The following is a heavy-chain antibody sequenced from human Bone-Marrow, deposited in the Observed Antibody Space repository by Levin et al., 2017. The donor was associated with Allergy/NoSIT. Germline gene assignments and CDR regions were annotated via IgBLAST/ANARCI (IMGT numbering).Heavy chain of an antibody. CDR2: ISWNSGSI. V-gene: IGHV3-9*01. Sequence: SLKISCAASGFTFDDYAMHWVRQAPGKGLEWVSGISWNSGSIGYADSVKGRFTISRDNAKNSLYLQMNSLRAEDTALYYCAKEDIVVVPAAMGSLNHPFDYWGQGTLVTVSS. CDR3: AKEDIVVVPAAMGSLNHPFDY. CDR1: GFTFDDYA. J-gene: IGHJ4*02. D-gene: IGHD2-2*01.